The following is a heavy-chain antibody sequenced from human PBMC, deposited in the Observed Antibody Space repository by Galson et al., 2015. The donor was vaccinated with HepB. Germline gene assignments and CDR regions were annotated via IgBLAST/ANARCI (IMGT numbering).Heavy chain of an antibody. D-gene: IGHD2-2*01. Sequence: SLRLSCAASGFTFSAYDMYWVRQAPGKGLEWVSSITTSSSYIYYADSMRGRFTISRDNAKNSLFLQMDSLRAEDTAVYYCAKAGCSGAGCYLRYSWIDSWGRGTLVTVSS. CDR2: ITTSSSYI. V-gene: IGHV3-21*06. CDR1: GFTFSAYD. J-gene: IGHJ5*01. CDR3: AKAGCSGAGCYLRYSWIDS.